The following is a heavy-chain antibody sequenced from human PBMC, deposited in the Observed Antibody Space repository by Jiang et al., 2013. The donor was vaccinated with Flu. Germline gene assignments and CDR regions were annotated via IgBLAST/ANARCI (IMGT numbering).Heavy chain of an antibody. CDR2: INTNTGNP. D-gene: IGHD3-10*01. J-gene: IGHJ5*02. CDR3: ARGFTYYYGSGSPGSWFDP. CDR1: GYTFTSYA. V-gene: IGHV7-4-1*02. Sequence: KASGYTFTSYAMNWVRQAPGQGLEWMGWINTNTGNPTYAQGFTGRFVFSLDTSVSTAYLQISSLKAEDTAVYYCARGFTYYYGSGSPGSWFDPWGQGTLVTVSS.